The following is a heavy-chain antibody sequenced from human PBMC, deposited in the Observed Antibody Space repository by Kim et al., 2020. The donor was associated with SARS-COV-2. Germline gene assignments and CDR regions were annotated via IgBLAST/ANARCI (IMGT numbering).Heavy chain of an antibody. CDR3: ARVPAESSSSSGYRGYYMDV. D-gene: IGHD6-13*01. J-gene: IGHJ6*03. Sequence: GGSLRLSCAASGFTFSSYEMNWVRQAPGKGLEWVSYISSSGSTIYYADSVKGRFTISRDNAKNSLYLQMNSLRAEDTAFYYCARVPAESSSSSGYRGYYMDVWGKGTTVTVSS. CDR1: GFTFSSYE. CDR2: ISSSGSTI. V-gene: IGHV3-48*03.